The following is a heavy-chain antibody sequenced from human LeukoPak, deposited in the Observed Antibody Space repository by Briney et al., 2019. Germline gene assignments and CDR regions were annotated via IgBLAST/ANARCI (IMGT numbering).Heavy chain of an antibody. CDR2: ISSSSSTI. J-gene: IGHJ4*02. D-gene: IGHD3-10*01. CDR1: GFTFSSYS. CDR3: ARDTAMVRGVTIPPY. V-gene: IGHV3-48*01. Sequence: GSLRLSCAASGFTFSSYSMNWVRQAPGKGLEWVSYISSSSSTIYYADSVKGRFTISRDNAKNSLYLQMNSLRAEDTAVYYCARDTAMVRGVTIPPYWGQGTLVTVSS.